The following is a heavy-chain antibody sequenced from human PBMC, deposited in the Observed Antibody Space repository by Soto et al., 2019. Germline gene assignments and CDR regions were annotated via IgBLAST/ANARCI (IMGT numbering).Heavy chain of an antibody. CDR3: ASDFVRALRLWEHGMDV. Sequence: KPVGSLRLSCAVSGFTFSSYSMNWVRQAPGKGLEWVSSISSSSSYIYYADSVKGRFTISRDNAKNSLYLQMNSLRAEDTAVYYCASDFVRALRLWEHGMDVWGQGTTVTVSS. V-gene: IGHV3-21*01. CDR1: GFTFSSYS. CDR2: ISSSSSYI. D-gene: IGHD3-3*01. J-gene: IGHJ6*02.